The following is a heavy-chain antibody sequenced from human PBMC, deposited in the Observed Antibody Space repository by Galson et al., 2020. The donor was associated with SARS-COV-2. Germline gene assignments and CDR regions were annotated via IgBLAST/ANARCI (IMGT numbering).Heavy chain of an antibody. V-gene: IGHV4-31*03. CDR3: ARASRITIFGVVNHFDY. CDR1: GGSISSGGYY. J-gene: IGHJ4*02. D-gene: IGHD3-3*01. Sequence: ETPETLSLTCTVSGGSISSGGYYWSWIRQHPGKGLEWIGYIYYSGSTYYNPSLKSRVTISVDTSKNQFSLKLSSVPAADTAVYYCARASRITIFGVVNHFDYWGQGTLVTVS. CDR2: IYYSGST.